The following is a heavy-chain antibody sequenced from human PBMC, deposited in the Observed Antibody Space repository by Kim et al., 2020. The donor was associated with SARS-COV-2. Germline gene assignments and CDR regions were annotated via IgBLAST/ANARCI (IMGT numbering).Heavy chain of an antibody. V-gene: IGHV1-3*04. J-gene: IGHJ6*02. CDR3: ARQSNMDV. CDR1: GYTFTSSG. Sequence: ASVKVSCKASGYTFTSSGISWARQAPGQGLEWMGWINTANGNTKYSQKFQDRVTISRDTSARTAYMELNSLRSEDAAVYYCARQSNMDVWGQGTPVTVSS. CDR2: INTANGNT.